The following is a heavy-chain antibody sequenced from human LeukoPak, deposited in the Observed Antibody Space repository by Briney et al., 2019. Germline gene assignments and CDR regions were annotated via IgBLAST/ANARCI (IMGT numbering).Heavy chain of an antibody. CDR3: ASSYGSGSYLD. D-gene: IGHD3-10*01. Sequence: GGSLRLSCAASGFTFSDYYMSWIRQAPGKGLEWVSYISSSGSTIYYADSVKGRFTISRDNSKNTLYLQMNSLRAEDTAVYYCASSYGSGSYLDWGQGTLVTVSS. CDR1: GFTFSDYY. J-gene: IGHJ4*02. CDR2: ISSSGSTI. V-gene: IGHV3-11*01.